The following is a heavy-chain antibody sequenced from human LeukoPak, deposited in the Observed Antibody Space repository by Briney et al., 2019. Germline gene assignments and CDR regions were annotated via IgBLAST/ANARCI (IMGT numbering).Heavy chain of an antibody. CDR1: GFTFSSYA. CDR3: AKAIFSSGWYSLDY. Sequence: GGSLRLSCAASGFTFSSYAMSWVRQAPGKGLEWVSGISWNSGSIGYADSVKGRFTISRDNAKNSLYLQMNSLRAEDMALYYCAKAIFSSGWYSLDYWGQGTLVTVSS. J-gene: IGHJ4*02. CDR2: ISWNSGSI. D-gene: IGHD6-19*01. V-gene: IGHV3-9*03.